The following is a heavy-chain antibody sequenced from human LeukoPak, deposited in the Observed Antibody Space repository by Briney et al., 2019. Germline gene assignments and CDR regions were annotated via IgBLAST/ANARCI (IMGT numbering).Heavy chain of an antibody. V-gene: IGHV3-23*01. D-gene: IGHD3-16*01. Sequence: GGSLRLSCASSGFTFSSYAMSWVRQAPGKGLEWVSTIGGTGVRTYYADSVKGRFTISRDNSTNTLYLQINSLRAEDTAVYFCAKDRLGGPYFFHYWGQGTLVTVSS. CDR3: AKDRLGGPYFFHY. J-gene: IGHJ4*02. CDR1: GFTFSSYA. CDR2: IGGTGVRT.